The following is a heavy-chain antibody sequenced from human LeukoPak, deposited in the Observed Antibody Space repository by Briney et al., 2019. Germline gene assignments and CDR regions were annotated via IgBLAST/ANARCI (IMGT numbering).Heavy chain of an antibody. D-gene: IGHD4-17*01. Sequence: TPSETLSLTCTVSGGSISSGGYYWSWIRQPAGKGLEYIGRIYSTGGTNYNPSLRSRVTISVDTSKNHFSLKLSSVTAADTAVYYCARVLNDYVPRNFDYWGQGTLVTVSS. CDR3: ARVLNDYVPRNFDY. CDR2: IYSTGGT. J-gene: IGHJ4*02. V-gene: IGHV4-61*02. CDR1: GGSISSGGYY.